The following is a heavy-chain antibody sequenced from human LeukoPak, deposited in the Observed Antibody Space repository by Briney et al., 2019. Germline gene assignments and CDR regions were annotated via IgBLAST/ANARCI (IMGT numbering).Heavy chain of an antibody. CDR2: ISGSGGST. D-gene: IGHD3-22*01. Sequence: GGSLRLSCAASGFTFTSYAMSWVRQAPGKGLEWVSVISGSGGSTDYADSVKGRFTISRDNSKNTLYLQMNSLRAEDAAVYYCAKVSTVSSLSSGYYPIDYWGQGTLVTVSS. J-gene: IGHJ4*02. CDR1: GFTFTSYA. V-gene: IGHV3-23*01. CDR3: AKVSTVSSLSSGYYPIDY.